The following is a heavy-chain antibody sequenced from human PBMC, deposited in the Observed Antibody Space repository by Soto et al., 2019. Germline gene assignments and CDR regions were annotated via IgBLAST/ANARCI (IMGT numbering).Heavy chain of an antibody. J-gene: IGHJ5*02. Sequence: GESLKISCKGSGYSFTSYWIGWVRQMPGKGLEWMGIIYPGDSDTRYSPSFQGQVTISADKSISTAYLQWSSLKASDTAMYYCARHLPAAIVLGDENWFDPWGQGTLVTVSS. CDR3: ARHLPAAIVLGDENWFDP. CDR1: GYSFTSYW. D-gene: IGHD2-2*01. V-gene: IGHV5-51*01. CDR2: IYPGDSDT.